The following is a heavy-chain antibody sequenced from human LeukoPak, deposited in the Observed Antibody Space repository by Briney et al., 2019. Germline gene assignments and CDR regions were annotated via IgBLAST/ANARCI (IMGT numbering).Heavy chain of an antibody. V-gene: IGHV3-21*01. CDR2: ISSSSSYI. D-gene: IGHD6-19*01. CDR1: GFTFSSYS. J-gene: IGHJ4*02. CDR3: ARSGYSSGWYVY. Sequence: GGSLRLSWAASGFTFSSYSMNWVRQAPGKGLEWVSSISSSSSYIYYADSVKGRFTISRDNAKNSLYLQMNSLSAEDTAVYYCARSGYSSGWYVYWGQGTLVTVSS.